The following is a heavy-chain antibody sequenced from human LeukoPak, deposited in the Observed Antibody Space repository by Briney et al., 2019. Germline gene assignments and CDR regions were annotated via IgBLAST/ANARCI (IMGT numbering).Heavy chain of an antibody. CDR3: AKDGRGGIAVAASYYYYMDV. V-gene: IGHV3-43*01. CDR2: ISWDGGST. J-gene: IGHJ6*03. D-gene: IGHD6-19*01. Sequence: GGSLRLSCAASGFTFDDYTMHWVRQAPGKGLEWVSLISWDGGSTYYADSVKGRFTISRDNSKNSLYLQMNSPRTEDTALYYCAKDGRGGIAVAASYYYYMDVWGKGTTVTVSS. CDR1: GFTFDDYT.